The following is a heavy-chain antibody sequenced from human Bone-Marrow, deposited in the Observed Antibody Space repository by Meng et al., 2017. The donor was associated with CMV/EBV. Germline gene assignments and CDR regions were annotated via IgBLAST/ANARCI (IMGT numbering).Heavy chain of an antibody. CDR2: ISSSSSTI. J-gene: IGHJ6*02. CDR1: GFTFSSYS. CDR3: ARDRGYDFWSGYSSYYYYYYGMDV. Sequence: EFLKISCAASGFTFSSYSMNWVRQAPGKGLEWVSYISSSSSTIYYADSVKGRFTISRDNAKNSLYLQMNSLRAEDTAVYYCARDRGYDFWSGYSSYYYYYYGMDVWGQGTTVTVSS. D-gene: IGHD3-3*01. V-gene: IGHV3-48*04.